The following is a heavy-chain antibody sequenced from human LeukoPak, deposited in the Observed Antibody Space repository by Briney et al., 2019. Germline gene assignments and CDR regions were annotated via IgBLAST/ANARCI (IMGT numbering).Heavy chain of an antibody. V-gene: IGHV1-69*13. CDR3: ARDRGGSYGDLDY. Sequence: GASVKVSCKASGGIFSSYAISWVRQAPGQGLEWMGGIIPIFGTANYAQKFQGRVTITADESTSTAYMELSSLRSEDTAVYYCARDRGGSYGDLDYWGQGTLVTVSS. CDR1: GGIFSSYA. D-gene: IGHD1-26*01. J-gene: IGHJ4*02. CDR2: IIPIFGTA.